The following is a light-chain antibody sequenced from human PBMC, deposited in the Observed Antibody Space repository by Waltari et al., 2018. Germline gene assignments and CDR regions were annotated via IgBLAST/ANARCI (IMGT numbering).Light chain of an antibody. CDR1: QSVSHSSNNMNY. CDR2: WAS. V-gene: IGKV4-1*01. J-gene: IGKJ5*01. CDR3: QQYHSTPIT. Sequence: DIVMTQSPDSLAVSLGQRATINSTSSQSVSHSSNNMNYLTWYQQKPGQPPKLLIYWASTPESGVPDRFSGSGSGTDFTLTISCLQAEDVAVYYCQQYHSTPITFGQGTRLGIK.